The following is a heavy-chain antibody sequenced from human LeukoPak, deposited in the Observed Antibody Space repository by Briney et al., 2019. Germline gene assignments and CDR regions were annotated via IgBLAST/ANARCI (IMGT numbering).Heavy chain of an antibody. Sequence: GGSLRLSCAASGFTFSSYAMSWVRQAPGKGLEWVSAISGSGSSTYYAASVKVRFTISRDNSKNTLYLQMNSLRAEDTAVYYCAKDAYYDFWSGYPPHYWGQGTLVTVSS. J-gene: IGHJ4*02. CDR1: GFTFSSYA. V-gene: IGHV3-23*01. D-gene: IGHD3-3*01. CDR2: ISGSGSST. CDR3: AKDAYYDFWSGYPPHY.